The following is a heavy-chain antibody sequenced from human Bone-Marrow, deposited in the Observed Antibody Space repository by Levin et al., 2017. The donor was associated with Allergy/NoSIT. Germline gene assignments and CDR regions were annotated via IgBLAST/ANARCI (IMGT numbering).Heavy chain of an antibody. V-gene: IGHV3-53*01. CDR1: GFTITHNY. D-gene: IGHD1-14*01. Sequence: LSLTCVVSGFTITHNYMTWVRQAPGKGLEWISVIYKDGDTYYADSVKGRFTISRDTSNNTVYLQMNSLRGEDTAVYFCAREVSVTGQLDYWGQGTLVTVSS. CDR2: IYKDGDT. J-gene: IGHJ4*02. CDR3: AREVSVTGQLDY.